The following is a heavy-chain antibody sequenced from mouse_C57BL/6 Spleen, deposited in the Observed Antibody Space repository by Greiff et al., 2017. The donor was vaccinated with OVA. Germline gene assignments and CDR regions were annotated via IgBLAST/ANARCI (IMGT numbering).Heavy chain of an antibody. D-gene: IGHD4-1*02. V-gene: IGHV1-54*01. CDR2: INPGSGGT. J-gene: IGHJ2*01. CDR3: SRSTGSSYFAY. Sequence: QVQLQQSGAELVRPGPSVKVSCKASGYAFTNYLIEWVKQRPGQGLEWIGVINPGSGGTNYNEKFKGKATLTADNSSSTAYMQLSSLPSEDSSVYFCSRSTGSSYFAYWGQGTTLTVSS. CDR1: GYAFTNYL.